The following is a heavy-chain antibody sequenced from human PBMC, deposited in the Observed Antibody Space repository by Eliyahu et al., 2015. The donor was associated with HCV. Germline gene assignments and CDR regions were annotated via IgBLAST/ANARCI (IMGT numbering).Heavy chain of an antibody. V-gene: IGHV1-46*01. Sequence: QVQLVQSGAEVKKPGASVKVSCKASGYTFTSXYMHWVRQAPGQGLEWMGIINPTGGSTSYAQKFQGRVTMTRDTSTSTVYMELSSLRSEDTAVYYCARDLSGLGLVRYYYYGMDVWGQGTTVTVSS. CDR1: GYTFTSXY. D-gene: IGHD1-26*01. J-gene: IGHJ6*02. CDR2: INPTGGST. CDR3: ARDLSGLGLVRYYYYGMDV.